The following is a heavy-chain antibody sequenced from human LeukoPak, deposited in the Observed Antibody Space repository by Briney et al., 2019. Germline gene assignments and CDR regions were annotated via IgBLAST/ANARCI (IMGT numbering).Heavy chain of an antibody. CDR2: IGAYNGNT. Sequence: ASVKVSCKASGYTFTSYGISWVRQAPGQGLEWMGWIGAYNGNTNYAQKLQGRVTMTTDTSTSTAYMELRSLRSDDTAVYYCARDGIDIVVVPAANPHFDYWGQGTLVTVSS. CDR1: GYTFTSYG. D-gene: IGHD2-2*01. J-gene: IGHJ4*02. V-gene: IGHV1-18*01. CDR3: ARDGIDIVVVPAANPHFDY.